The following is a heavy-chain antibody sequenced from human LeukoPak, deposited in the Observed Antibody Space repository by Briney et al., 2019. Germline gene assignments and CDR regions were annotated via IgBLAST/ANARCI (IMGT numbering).Heavy chain of an antibody. D-gene: IGHD5-24*01. Sequence: GASVKVSCKASGYTFTGYYMHWVRQAPGQGLEWMGWINPNSGGTNYAQKFQGRVTMTRDTSISTAYMELSRLRSDDTAVYYCARVRPLGRWLQLDFDYWGQGTLVTVSS. CDR3: ARVRPLGRWLQLDFDY. CDR1: GYTFTGYY. CDR2: INPNSGGT. J-gene: IGHJ4*02. V-gene: IGHV1-2*02.